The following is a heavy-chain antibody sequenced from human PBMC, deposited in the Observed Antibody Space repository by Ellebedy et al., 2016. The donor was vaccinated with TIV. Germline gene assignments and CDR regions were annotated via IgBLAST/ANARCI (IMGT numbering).Heavy chain of an antibody. J-gene: IGHJ3*02. CDR2: INIDGSDT. V-gene: IGHV3-74*01. Sequence: PGGSLRLSCAASGFIFSGYWMHWVRQAPGKGLVWVSRINIDGSDTAYADSVRGRFTISRDNAKNTLYLQMNSLRAEDTAVYYCAAVQYWEAVFDMWGQGTMVTVSS. CDR3: AAVQYWEAVFDM. CDR1: GFIFSGYW. D-gene: IGHD2-8*02.